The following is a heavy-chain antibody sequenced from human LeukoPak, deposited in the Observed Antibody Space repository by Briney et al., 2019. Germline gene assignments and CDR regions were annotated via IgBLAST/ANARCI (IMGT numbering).Heavy chain of an antibody. CDR3: AREGRPGAYNWFDP. CDR1: GYTFTGYY. CDR2: INPNSGGT. J-gene: IGHJ5*02. V-gene: IGHV1-2*02. D-gene: IGHD1-14*01. Sequence: GASVKVSCKASGYTFTGYYMHWVRQAPGQGLEWMGWINPNSGGTNYAQKFQGRVTMTRDTPISTAYMELSRLRSDDTAVYYCAREGRPGAYNWFDPWGQGTLVTVSS.